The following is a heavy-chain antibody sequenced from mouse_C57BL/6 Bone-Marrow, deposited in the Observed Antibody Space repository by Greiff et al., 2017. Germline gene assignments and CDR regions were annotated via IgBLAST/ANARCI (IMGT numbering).Heavy chain of an antibody. Sequence: QVQLQQSGAELVRPGTSVKVSCKASGYAFTNYLIEWVKQRPGQGLEWIGVINPGSGGTNYNEKFKGKATLTADKSSSTAYMQLSSLTSEDSAVYFCARGYGSYVLAMDYWGQGTSVTVSS. J-gene: IGHJ4*01. CDR2: INPGSGGT. CDR3: ARGYGSYVLAMDY. CDR1: GYAFTNYL. D-gene: IGHD2-10*02. V-gene: IGHV1-54*01.